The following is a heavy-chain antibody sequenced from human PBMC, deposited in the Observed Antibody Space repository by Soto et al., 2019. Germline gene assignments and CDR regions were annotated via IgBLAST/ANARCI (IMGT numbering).Heavy chain of an antibody. J-gene: IGHJ2*01. CDR3: AREVPSRYFDL. CDR2: INHSGST. D-gene: IGHD3-10*01. CDR1: GGSFSDYY. V-gene: IGHV4-34*01. Sequence: QVRLQQWGAGLLKPSETLPLTCAVYGGSFSDYYWSWIRQPPGKGLEWLGEINHSGSTNYNPSLRSRVTISVDTSKNQFSMKLNSVTAADTAVYYCAREVPSRYFDLWGRGTPFTVSS.